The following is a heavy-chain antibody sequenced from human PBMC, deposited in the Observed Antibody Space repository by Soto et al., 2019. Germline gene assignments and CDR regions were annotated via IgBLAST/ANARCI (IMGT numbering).Heavy chain of an antibody. D-gene: IGHD3-22*01. CDR1: GFTFSSYV. J-gene: IGHJ4*02. CDR2: VSGSGGST. CDR3: AKDGSYYDSPTESDC. V-gene: IGHV3-23*01. Sequence: EVQLLESGGGLVQPGGSLRLSCAASGFTFSSYVMTWVRQAPGQGLEWVSSVSGSGGSTYLADSVKGRLTISRDNSKNTVYLQMNSLRAEYTAVYYCAKDGSYYDSPTESDCWGQGTLVTVAS.